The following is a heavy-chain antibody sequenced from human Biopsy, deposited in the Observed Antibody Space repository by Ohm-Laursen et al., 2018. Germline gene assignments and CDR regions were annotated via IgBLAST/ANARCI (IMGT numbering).Heavy chain of an antibody. Sequence: SVTASHTLSCYTLTALSMRSVRQAPGGGLGWKGCFAPENGKTIYAQKFQGRITMTEDTSTDTAYMELSSLRSEDTAVYSCAADINVWNVNFWGQGTQVTVSS. J-gene: IGHJ4*02. CDR3: AADINVWNVNF. CDR1: CYTLTALS. CDR2: FAPENGKT. D-gene: IGHD1-1*01. V-gene: IGHV1-24*01.